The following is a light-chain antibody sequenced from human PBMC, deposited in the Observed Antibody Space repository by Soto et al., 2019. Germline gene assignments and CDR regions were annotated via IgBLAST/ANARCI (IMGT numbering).Light chain of an antibody. J-gene: IGKJ5*01. V-gene: IGKV3-20*01. CDR2: AAS. CDR3: QQYGSSPIT. Sequence: ENVLTQFPGTLSFSPVERATLSCRASQSVGSALAWYQHKPGQAPRLLISAASSRATGIPDRFSGSGSGADFTLTISRLEPEDFALYYCQQYGSSPITFGQGTRLEIK. CDR1: QSVGSA.